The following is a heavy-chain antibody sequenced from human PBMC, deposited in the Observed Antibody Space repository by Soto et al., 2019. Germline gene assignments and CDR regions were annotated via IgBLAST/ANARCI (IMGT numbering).Heavy chain of an antibody. CDR1: GFTFSSYA. J-gene: IGHJ6*02. Sequence: GGSLRLSCAASGFTFSSYAMSWVRQAPGKGLEWVSAISGSGGSTYYADSVKGRFTISRDNSKNTLYLQMNSLRAEDTAVYYCAKDDPFYYFWSGRMDGRYYYGMDVWGQGTTVTVSS. D-gene: IGHD3-3*01. V-gene: IGHV3-23*01. CDR3: AKDDPFYYFWSGRMDGRYYYGMDV. CDR2: ISGSGGST.